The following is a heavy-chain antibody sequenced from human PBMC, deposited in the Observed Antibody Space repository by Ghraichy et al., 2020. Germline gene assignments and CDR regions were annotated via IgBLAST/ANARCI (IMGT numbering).Heavy chain of an antibody. CDR3: ARDSGDWTLDY. D-gene: IGHD2-21*02. CDR1: GFTFSSHW. Sequence: GGSLRLSCVGSGFTFSSHWMSWVRQVPGKGLAWVANIKRDGSQKFYVGSLKGRFTISRDNAKNSLYLQMSSLGAGDTSVYYCARDSGDWTLDYWGQGTLVTVSS. CDR2: IKRDGSQK. V-gene: IGHV3-7*03. J-gene: IGHJ4*02.